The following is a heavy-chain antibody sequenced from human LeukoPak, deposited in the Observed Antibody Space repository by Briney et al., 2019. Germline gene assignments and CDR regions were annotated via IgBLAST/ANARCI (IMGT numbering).Heavy chain of an antibody. CDR1: GFTFSNYW. D-gene: IGHD6-13*01. V-gene: IGHV3-23*01. Sequence: GRSLRLSCAATGFTFSNYWMSWVRQAPGKGLECVSGISGSGGNTYYADSVKGRFTVSRDNSKNTLYLQMSSLRADDTAVYYCAKGPRQQLVTRFDNWGQGTLVTVSS. CDR3: AKGPRQQLVTRFDN. CDR2: ISGSGGNT. J-gene: IGHJ4*02.